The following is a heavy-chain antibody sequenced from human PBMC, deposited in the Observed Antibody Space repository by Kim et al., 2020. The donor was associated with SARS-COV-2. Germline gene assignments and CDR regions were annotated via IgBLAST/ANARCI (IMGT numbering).Heavy chain of an antibody. V-gene: IGHV4-4*02. J-gene: IGHJ6*02. Sequence: SETLSLTCAVSGGSISSSNWWSWVRQPPGKGLEWIGEIYHSGSTNNNPSLKSRVTISVDKSKNQFSLKLSSVTAADTAVYYCARVLQQWLSSHYYYGMDVWGQGTTVTVSS. CDR2: IYHSGST. CDR3: ARVLQQWLSSHYYYGMDV. D-gene: IGHD6-19*01. CDR1: GGSISSSNW.